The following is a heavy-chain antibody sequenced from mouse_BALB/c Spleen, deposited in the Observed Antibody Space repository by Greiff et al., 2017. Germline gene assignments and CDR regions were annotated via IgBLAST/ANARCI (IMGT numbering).Heavy chain of an antibody. Sequence: EVQGVESGGGLVQPGGSRKLSCAASGFTFSSFGMHWVRQAPEKGLEWVAYISSGSSTIYYADTVKGRFTISRDNPKNTLFLQMTSLRSEDTAMYYCARGGNSRSWFAYWGQGTLVTVSA. V-gene: IGHV5-17*02. J-gene: IGHJ3*01. CDR3: ARGGNSRSWFAY. D-gene: IGHD2-1*01. CDR1: GFTFSSFG. CDR2: ISSGSSTI.